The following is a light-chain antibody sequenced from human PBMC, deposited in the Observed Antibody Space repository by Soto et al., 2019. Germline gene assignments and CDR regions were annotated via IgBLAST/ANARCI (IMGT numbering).Light chain of an antibody. Sequence: EIVTTQSPATLSVSPGERVTLSCRASQSVSSNLAWYQHKLGQAPRLLIYGASTRATGIPARFSGSGSGTAFTLTISSLQSEDFAVYYCQQYNNWPWTFGQGTKVDVK. V-gene: IGKV3-15*01. CDR2: GAS. CDR3: QQYNNWPWT. CDR1: QSVSSN. J-gene: IGKJ1*01.